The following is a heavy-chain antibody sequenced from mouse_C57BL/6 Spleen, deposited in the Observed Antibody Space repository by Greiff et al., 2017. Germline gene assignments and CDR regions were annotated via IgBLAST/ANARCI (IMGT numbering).Heavy chain of an antibody. J-gene: IGHJ2*01. V-gene: IGHV1-80*01. CDR2: IYPGDGDT. CDR1: GYAFSSYW. D-gene: IGHD2-3*01. CDR3: ARGGWLPHFDY. Sequence: VQGVESGAELVKPGASVKISCKASGYAFSSYWMNWVKQRPGKGLEWIGQIYPGDGDTNYNGKFKGKATLTADKSSSTAYMQLSSLTSEDSAVYFCARGGWLPHFDYWGQGTTLTVSS.